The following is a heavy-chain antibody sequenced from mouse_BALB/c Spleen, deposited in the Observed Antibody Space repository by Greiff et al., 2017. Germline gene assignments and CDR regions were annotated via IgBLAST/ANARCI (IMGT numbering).Heavy chain of an antibody. Sequence: LQQPGSELVRPGASVKLSCKASGYTFTSYWMHWVKQRPGQGLEWIGNIYPGSGSTNYDEKFKSKATLTVDTSSSTAYMQLSSLTSEDSAVYYCTPFSYGSSYYAMDNLGQGTPVTVSP. CDR1: GYTFTSYW. V-gene: IGHV1S22*01. CDR3: TPFSYGSSYYAMDN. CDR2: IYPGSGST. D-gene: IGHD1-1*01. J-gene: IGHJ4*01.